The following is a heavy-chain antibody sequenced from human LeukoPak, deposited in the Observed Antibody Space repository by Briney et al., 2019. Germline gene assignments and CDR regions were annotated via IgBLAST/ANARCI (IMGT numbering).Heavy chain of an antibody. D-gene: IGHD2-15*01. J-gene: IGHJ4*02. CDR3: ARSIVVVAASFFDY. CDR2: ISSSGSTI. V-gene: IGHV3-11*01. Sequence: GGSLRLSCAASGFTFSDYYMSWIRQAPGEGLGWVSYISSSGSTIYYADSVKGRFTISRDNAKNSLYLQMNSLRAEDTAVYYCARSIVVVAASFFDYWGQGTLVTVSS. CDR1: GFTFSDYY.